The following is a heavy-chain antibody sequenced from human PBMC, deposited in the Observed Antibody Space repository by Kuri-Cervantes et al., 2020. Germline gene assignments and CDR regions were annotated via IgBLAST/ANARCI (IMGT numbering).Heavy chain of an antibody. CDR1: GFSLSTSGMR. J-gene: IGHJ4*02. V-gene: IGHV2-70*04. CDR3: ARTRYSGYDFGAIYFDY. D-gene: IGHD5-12*01. CDR2: IDWDDDK. Sequence: SGPTLVNPTQTLTLTCTFSGFSLSTSGMRVSWIRQPPGKALEWLARIDWDDDKFYSTSLKTRLTISKDTSKNQVVLTMTNMDPVDTATYYCARTRYSGYDFGAIYFDYWGQGTLVTVSS.